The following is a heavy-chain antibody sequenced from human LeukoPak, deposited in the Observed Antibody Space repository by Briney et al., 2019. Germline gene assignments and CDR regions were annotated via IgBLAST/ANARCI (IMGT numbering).Heavy chain of an antibody. V-gene: IGHV3-30*02. CDR3: AKDKSSYDFWRWYFDY. CDR2: IRYDGSNK. CDR1: GFTFSSYG. D-gene: IGHD3-3*01. Sequence: GGSLRLSCAASGFTFSSYGMHWVRQAPGKGLEWVAFIRYDGSNKYYADSVKGRFTISRDNSKNTLYLQMNSLRAEDTAVYYCAKDKSSYDFWRWYFDYWGQGTLVTVSS. J-gene: IGHJ4*02.